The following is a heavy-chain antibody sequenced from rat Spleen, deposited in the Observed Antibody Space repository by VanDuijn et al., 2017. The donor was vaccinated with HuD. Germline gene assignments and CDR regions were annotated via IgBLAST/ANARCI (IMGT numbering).Heavy chain of an antibody. J-gene: IGHJ2*01. CDR2: ISYGDSSGHSIT. CDR1: GFTLSDYG. Sequence: EVQLVESGGGLVQPGRSLKLSCAASGFTLSDYGMAWVRQAPTKGLEWVATISYGDSSGHSITYYRDFVKGRFTISRDNAKSTLSVQMDSLRSEGTATYYCATRHYWYTYYFDYWGQRVMVTVSS. D-gene: IGHD1-11*01. V-gene: IGHV5-29*01. CDR3: ATRHYWYTYYFDY.